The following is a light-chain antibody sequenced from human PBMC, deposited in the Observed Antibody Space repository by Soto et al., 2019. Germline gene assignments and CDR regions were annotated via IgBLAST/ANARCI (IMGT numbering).Light chain of an antibody. CDR1: SSDVGGYNY. V-gene: IGLV2-11*01. Sequence: QSALPQPRSVSGSPGQSVAISCTGTSSDVGGYNYVSWYQQHPGKAPKVMIFDVNKRPSGVPDRFSGSKSGNTASLTISGLQAEDEADYYCCSYAGRYTYVFGTGTKVTVL. J-gene: IGLJ1*01. CDR2: DVN. CDR3: CSYAGRYTYV.